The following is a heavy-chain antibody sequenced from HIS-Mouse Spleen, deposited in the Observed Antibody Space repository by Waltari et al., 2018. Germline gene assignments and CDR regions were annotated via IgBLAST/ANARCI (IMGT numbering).Heavy chain of an antibody. CDR3: ASISLWGGPVDI. Sequence: QVQLVGSGGGVVQPGRSRRLSCASSGYPLSRAGMHWVRQAPGKGLEWVAVIWDDGSNTYYADSVKGRFTISRDNSKNTLYLQMNSLRAEDTAVYYCASISLWGGPVDIWGQGTMVTVSS. CDR2: IWDDGSNT. D-gene: IGHD3-10*01. CDR1: GYPLSRAG. J-gene: IGHJ3*02. V-gene: IGHV3-33*01.